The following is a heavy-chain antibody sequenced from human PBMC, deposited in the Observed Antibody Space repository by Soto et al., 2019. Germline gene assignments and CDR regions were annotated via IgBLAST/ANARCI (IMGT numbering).Heavy chain of an antibody. CDR3: AKTVLDYYDSSGYFDY. V-gene: IGHV3-23*01. D-gene: IGHD3-22*01. CDR2: ISGSGGST. J-gene: IGHJ4*02. Sequence: GGSLRLSCAASGFIFSTYSMNWVRQAPGKGLEWVSAISGSGGSTYYADSVKGRFTISRDNSKNTLYLQMNSLRAEDTAVYYCAKTVLDYYDSSGYFDYWGQGTLVTVSS. CDR1: GFIFSTYS.